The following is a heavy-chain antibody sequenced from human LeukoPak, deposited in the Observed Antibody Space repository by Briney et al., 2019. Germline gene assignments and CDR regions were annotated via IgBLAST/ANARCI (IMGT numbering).Heavy chain of an antibody. CDR2: ISHSGST. V-gene: IGHV4-4*02. Sequence: PSETLSLTCAVSGGSISSGYWWSWVRQPPGKGLEWIGEISHSGSTNYNPSLKSRVTISADKSKNQSSLKLNSVTAADTAVYYCTRNAAYCLDYWGQGTPVTVSS. CDR1: GGSISSGYW. D-gene: IGHD2-21*01. J-gene: IGHJ4*02. CDR3: TRNAAYCLDY.